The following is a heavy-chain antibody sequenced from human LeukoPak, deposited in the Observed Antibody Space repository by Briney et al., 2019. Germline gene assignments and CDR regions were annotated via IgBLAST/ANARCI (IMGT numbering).Heavy chain of an antibody. CDR1: GYTFTSYD. Sequence: ASVKVSCKASGYTFTSYDINWVRQATGQGLEWMGWMNPNSGNTGYAQKFQGRVTITRNTSISTAYMELSRLRSDDTAVYYCARVSQGAGVYYFDYWGQGTLVTVSS. CDR3: ARVSQGAGVYYFDY. CDR2: MNPNSGNT. D-gene: IGHD6-19*01. J-gene: IGHJ4*02. V-gene: IGHV1-8*03.